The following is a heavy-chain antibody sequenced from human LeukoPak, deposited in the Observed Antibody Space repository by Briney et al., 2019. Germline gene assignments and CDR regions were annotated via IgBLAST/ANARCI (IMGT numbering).Heavy chain of an antibody. J-gene: IGHJ4*02. CDR3: AREVVAATGIDY. CDR1: GFTFSSYG. Sequence: GGTLRLSCAASGFTFSSYGMSWVRQAPGKGLEWVSAISGSGGSTYYADSVKGRFTISRDNSKNTLYLQMNSLRAEDTAVYYCAREVVAATGIDYWGQGTLVTVSS. CDR2: ISGSGGST. V-gene: IGHV3-23*01. D-gene: IGHD2-15*01.